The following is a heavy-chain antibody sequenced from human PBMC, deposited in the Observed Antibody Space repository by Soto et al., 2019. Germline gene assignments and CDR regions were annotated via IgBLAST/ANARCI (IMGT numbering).Heavy chain of an antibody. J-gene: IGHJ4*02. V-gene: IGHV4-61*01. CDR3: ARAAVHSGCCHDH. CDR1: GVSVSNRTHF. D-gene: IGHD6-19*01. Sequence: SETLSLTCEVSGVSVSNRTHFWTWIRQPPGRGLEWVGYIYYTGSTNYNPSLEGRVFMSVDTSKNQLSLKLTSVTAVDTGINYCARAAVHSGCCHDHWGQGIPVTVSS. CDR2: IYYTGST.